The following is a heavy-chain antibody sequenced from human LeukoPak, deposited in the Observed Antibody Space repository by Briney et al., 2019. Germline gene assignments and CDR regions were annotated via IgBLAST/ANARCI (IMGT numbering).Heavy chain of an antibody. CDR3: ASAYVDTAMVKDY. CDR1: GFTFSSYW. D-gene: IGHD5-18*01. Sequence: GGSLRLSCAASGFTFSSYWMSWVRQAPGKGLEWVANIKKDGSEKYYVDSVKGRFTISRDNAKNSLYLQMNSLRAEDTAVYYCASAYVDTAMVKDYWGQGTLVTVSS. V-gene: IGHV3-7*03. J-gene: IGHJ4*02. CDR2: IKKDGSEK.